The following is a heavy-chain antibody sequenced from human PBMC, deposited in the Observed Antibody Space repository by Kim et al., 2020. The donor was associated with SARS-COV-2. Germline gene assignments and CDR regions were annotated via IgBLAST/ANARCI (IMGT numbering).Heavy chain of an antibody. CDR2: INPNDGST. Sequence: ASVKVSCKASGYTFINYYIHWVRQAPGQGLEWMGMINPNDGSTTYAQRFQGRVTMTRDTSTSTVYMELTNLSSEGTAVYYCAKHNRRKNVVGLTSSYLEHWGQGTLVTVSS. V-gene: IGHV1-46*01. CDR1: GYTFINYY. J-gene: IGHJ1*01. D-gene: IGHD3-9*01. CDR3: AKHNRRKNVVGLTSSYLEH.